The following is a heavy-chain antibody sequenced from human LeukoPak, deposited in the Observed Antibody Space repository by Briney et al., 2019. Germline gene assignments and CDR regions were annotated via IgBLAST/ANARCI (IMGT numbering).Heavy chain of an antibody. CDR1: GYTFTSYY. CDR3: ARVTDFFWSGYYYYYGMDV. D-gene: IGHD3-3*01. J-gene: IGHJ6*02. Sequence: GASVKDSCKASGYTFTSYYMHWVRQAPGQGLEWMGIINPSGGSTSYAQKFQGRVTMTTDTSTSTAYMELRSLRSDDTAVYYCARVTDFFWSGYYYYYGMDVWGQGTTVTVSS. CDR2: INPSGGST. V-gene: IGHV1-46*01.